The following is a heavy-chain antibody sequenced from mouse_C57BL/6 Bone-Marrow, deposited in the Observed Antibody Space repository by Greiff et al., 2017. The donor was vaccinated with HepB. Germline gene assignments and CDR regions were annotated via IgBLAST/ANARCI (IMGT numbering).Heavy chain of an antibody. Sequence: QVQLQQSGPELVKPGASVKISCKASGYAFSSSWMNWVKQRPGKGLEWIGRIYPGDGDTNYNGKFKGKATLTADKSSSTAYMQLSSLTSEDSAVYFCAKEGYDPFDYWGQGTTLTVSS. CDR1: GYAFSSSW. D-gene: IGHD2-3*01. J-gene: IGHJ2*01. V-gene: IGHV1-82*01. CDR2: IYPGDGDT. CDR3: AKEGYDPFDY.